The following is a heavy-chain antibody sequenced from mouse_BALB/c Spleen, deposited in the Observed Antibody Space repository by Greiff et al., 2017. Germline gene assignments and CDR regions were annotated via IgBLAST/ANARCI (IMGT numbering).Heavy chain of an antibody. CDR1: GFNIKDYY. J-gene: IGHJ2*01. V-gene: IGHV14-1*02. Sequence: VQLKESGAELVRPGASVKLSCKASGFNIKDYYMHWVKQRPEQGLEWIGWIDPENGNTIYDPKFQGKASITADTSSNTAYLQLSSLTSEDTAMYYCARHITTVEGYYFDYWGQGTTLTVSS. CDR3: ARHITTVEGYYFDY. D-gene: IGHD1-1*01. CDR2: IDPENGNT.